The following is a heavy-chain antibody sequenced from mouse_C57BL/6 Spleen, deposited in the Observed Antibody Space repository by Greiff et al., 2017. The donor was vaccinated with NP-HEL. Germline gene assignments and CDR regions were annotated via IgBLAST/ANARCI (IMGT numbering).Heavy chain of an antibody. CDR1: GFSLTSYG. CDR2: IWSGGST. J-gene: IGHJ3*01. Sequence: VQLQESGPGLVQPSQSLSITCTVSGFSLTSYGVHWVRQSPGKGLEWLGVIWSGGSTDYNAAFISRLSISKDNSKSQVFFKMNSLQADDTAIYYCASQIYYGLFAYWGQGTLVTVSA. V-gene: IGHV2-2*01. D-gene: IGHD2-1*01. CDR3: ASQIYYGLFAY.